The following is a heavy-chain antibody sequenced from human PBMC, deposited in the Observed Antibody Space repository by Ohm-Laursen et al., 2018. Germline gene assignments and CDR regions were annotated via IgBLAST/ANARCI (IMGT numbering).Heavy chain of an antibody. CDR1: GFTFDDYA. CDR2: ISWNSGSI. J-gene: IGHJ4*02. Sequence: LSLTCAASGFTFDDYAMHWVRQAPGKGLEWVSGISWNSGSIGYADSVKGRFTISRDNAKNSLYLQMNSLRAEDTALYYCAKDTGYDFWSGLGYWGQGTLVTVSS. V-gene: IGHV3-9*01. CDR3: AKDTGYDFWSGLGY. D-gene: IGHD3-3*01.